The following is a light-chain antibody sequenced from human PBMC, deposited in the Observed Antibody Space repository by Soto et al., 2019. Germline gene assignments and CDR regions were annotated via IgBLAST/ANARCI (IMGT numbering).Light chain of an antibody. V-gene: IGKV3-20*01. CDR2: GAS. Sequence: IALTQSPGTLSLSPGDRATLSCRASQRVSSYYVAWYQHKPGQAPSLLIHGASIRATGIPDRFSGSGSGTDFTLTISRLQPEDFAVYYCHQYGTLPYAFGQGTKLQIK. J-gene: IGKJ2*01. CDR3: HQYGTLPYA. CDR1: QRVSSYY.